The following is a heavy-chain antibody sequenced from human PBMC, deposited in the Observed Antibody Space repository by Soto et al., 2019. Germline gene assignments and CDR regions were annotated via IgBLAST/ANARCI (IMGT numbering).Heavy chain of an antibody. V-gene: IGHV3-66*01. J-gene: IGHJ4*02. D-gene: IGHD1-26*01. Sequence: GGSLRLSCAASGFPVNNNHMAWVRQAPGMGLEYVAVIYSGRHTYHADSVKGRFTISRDISKNTLYLQMNGLRAEDTAVYYCARDGRWELLNSGFDYWGQGTLVTVSS. CDR3: ARDGRWELLNSGFDY. CDR1: GFPVNNNH. CDR2: IYSGRHT.